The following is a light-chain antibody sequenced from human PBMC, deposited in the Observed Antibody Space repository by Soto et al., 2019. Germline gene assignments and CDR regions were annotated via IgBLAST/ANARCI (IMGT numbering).Light chain of an antibody. Sequence: DIQMTQSPSTLSASVGDRVTITCRASQDISRWLAWYQQKPGKPPKLLIYDASGLDSGVPSRFSGSGFGTEFTPTITGLQPEDFSTFYCQQYDSFPWTFGQGTNVDFK. CDR3: QQYDSFPWT. CDR1: QDISRW. CDR2: DAS. V-gene: IGKV1-5*01. J-gene: IGKJ1*01.